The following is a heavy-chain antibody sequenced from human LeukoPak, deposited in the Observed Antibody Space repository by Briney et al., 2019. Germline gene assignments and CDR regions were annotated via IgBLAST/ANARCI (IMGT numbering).Heavy chain of an antibody. CDR2: VSATGST. J-gene: IGHJ4*02. V-gene: IGHV4-4*07. CDR3: AQVTVGGHFDF. Sequence: SETLSLTCTVSGGSLSDFYWSWIRQPAGKGLEYIGRVSATGSTSFNPSLQSRVTMSVDTSKSQFSLKLSSVTAADTAVYYCAQVTVGGHFDFWGQGILVTVSS. CDR1: GGSLSDFY. D-gene: IGHD6-19*01.